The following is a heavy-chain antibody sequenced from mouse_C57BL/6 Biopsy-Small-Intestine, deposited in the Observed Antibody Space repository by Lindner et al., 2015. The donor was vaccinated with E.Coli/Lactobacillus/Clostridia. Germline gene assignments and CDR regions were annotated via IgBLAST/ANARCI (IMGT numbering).Heavy chain of an antibody. CDR1: GYAFSSSW. J-gene: IGHJ2*01. CDR3: AITTVDY. D-gene: IGHD1-1*01. V-gene: IGHV1-64*01. Sequence: VQLQESGAELVKPGASVKISCKASGYAFSSSWMNWVKQRPGQGLEWIGMIHPNSGSTNYNEKFKSKATLTVDKSSSTAYMQLSSLTSEDSAVYYCAITTVDYWGQGTTLTVSS. CDR2: IHPNSGST.